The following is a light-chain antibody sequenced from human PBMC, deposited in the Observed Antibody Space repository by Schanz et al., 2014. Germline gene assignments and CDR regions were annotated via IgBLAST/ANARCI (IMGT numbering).Light chain of an antibody. CDR1: SSDIGGYNF. CDR3: SSYADSNNLV. V-gene: IGLV2-8*01. J-gene: IGLJ2*01. CDR2: EVT. Sequence: QSALTQPPSASGSPGQSVTISCTGTSSDIGGYNFVSWYQQHPGEAPKLMMYEVTKRPSGVPDRFSGSKSGNTASLTVSWLQAEDEAVYYCSSYADSNNLVFGGGTKLTVL.